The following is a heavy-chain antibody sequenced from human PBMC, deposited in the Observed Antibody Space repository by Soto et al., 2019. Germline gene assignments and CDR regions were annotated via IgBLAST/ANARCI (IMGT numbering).Heavy chain of an antibody. J-gene: IGHJ4*02. CDR1: GYSFTGYY. CDR2: INPDSGAT. V-gene: IGHV1-2*02. CDR3: ARGDYGTGGYPFPYFDY. Sequence: HEHLVQSGAEVKRPGASLKVSCKASGYSFTGYYIHWVRQAPGQGLEWMGWINPDSGATNYAQNFQGRVPLTSDTSISTASMDLTSLPSHDTAVYYCARGDYGTGGYPFPYFDYWGQGTLVIVSS. D-gene: IGHD2-8*02.